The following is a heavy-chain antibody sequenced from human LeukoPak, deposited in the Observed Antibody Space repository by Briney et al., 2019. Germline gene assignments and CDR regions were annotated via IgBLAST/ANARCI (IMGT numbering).Heavy chain of an antibody. D-gene: IGHD1-1*01. V-gene: IGHV6-1*01. CDR2: TYYRSRWYN. Sequence: SQTLSLTCAISGDSVSSNSAAWNWIRQSPSRGLEWLGRTYYRSRWYNDYTVSVKSRISINPDTSKNQFSLQLNSVTPEDTAVYYCARGSTIPGTAGGWFDPWGQGTLVTVSS. CDR1: GDSVSSNSAA. J-gene: IGHJ5*02. CDR3: ARGSTIPGTAGGWFDP.